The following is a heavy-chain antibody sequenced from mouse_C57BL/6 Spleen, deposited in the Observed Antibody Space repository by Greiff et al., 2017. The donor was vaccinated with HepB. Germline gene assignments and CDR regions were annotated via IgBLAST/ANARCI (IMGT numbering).Heavy chain of an antibody. D-gene: IGHD1-1*01. CDR2: IDPSDSYT. V-gene: IGHV1-59*01. CDR1: GYTFTSYW. CDR3: ARPSITTVVAPDY. Sequence: QVQLQQSGAELVRPGTSVKLSCKASGYTFTSYWMHWVKQRPGQGLEWIGVIDPSDSYTNYNQKFKGKATLTVDTSSSTAYMQLSSLTSEDSAVYYCARPSITTVVAPDYWGQGTTLTVSS. J-gene: IGHJ2*01.